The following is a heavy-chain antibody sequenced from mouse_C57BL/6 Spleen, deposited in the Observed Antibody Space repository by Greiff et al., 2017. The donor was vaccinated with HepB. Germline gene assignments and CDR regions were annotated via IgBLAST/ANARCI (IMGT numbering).Heavy chain of an antibody. D-gene: IGHD2-2*01. CDR1: GYTFTSYW. CDR3: AMKTMDTDFDY. Sequence: QVQLQQPGAELVKPGASVKVSCKASGYTFTSYWMHWMKQRPGQGLEWIGRIHPSDSDTNYNQKFKGKATLTVDKSSSTAYMQSSSLTSEDSAVYYSAMKTMDTDFDYWGQGTTLTVSS. CDR2: IHPSDSDT. V-gene: IGHV1-74*01. J-gene: IGHJ2*01.